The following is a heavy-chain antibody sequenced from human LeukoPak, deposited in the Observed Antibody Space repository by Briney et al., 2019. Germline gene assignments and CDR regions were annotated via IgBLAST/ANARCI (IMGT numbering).Heavy chain of an antibody. CDR1: GFTFSSHA. CDR3: AKVRQAAAGRLDY. Sequence: PGGSLRLSCAASGFTFSSHAMSWVRQAPGKGLEWVSAISGSGGSTYYADSVKGRFTISRDNSKNTLYLQMNSLRAEATAVYYCAKVRQAAAGRLDYWGQGTLVTASS. V-gene: IGHV3-23*01. CDR2: ISGSGGST. J-gene: IGHJ4*02. D-gene: IGHD6-13*01.